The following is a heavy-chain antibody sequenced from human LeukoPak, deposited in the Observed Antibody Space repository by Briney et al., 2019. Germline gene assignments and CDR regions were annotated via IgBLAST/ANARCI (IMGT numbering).Heavy chain of an antibody. CDR1: GGTFSSYA. J-gene: IGHJ4*02. V-gene: IGHV1-69*05. CDR3: ASSDSSGYYYSLDY. CDR2: IIPIFGTA. Sequence: GSSVKVSCKASGGTFSSYAISWVRQAPGQGLEWMGGIIPIFGTANYAQKFQGRVTITTDESTSTAYMELSSLRSEDTAVYYCASSDSSGYYYSLDYWGQGTLVTVSS. D-gene: IGHD3-22*01.